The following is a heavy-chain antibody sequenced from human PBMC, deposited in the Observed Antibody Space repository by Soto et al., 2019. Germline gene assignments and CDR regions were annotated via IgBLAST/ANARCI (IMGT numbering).Heavy chain of an antibody. CDR3: ARGAALGGDYYGMDV. CDR2: IYYSGST. V-gene: IGHV4-31*03. D-gene: IGHD6-6*01. Sequence: TLSRTCTFSVGSISSGGYYCSWIRQHPWKGLEWIGYIYYSGSTYYNPSLKSRVTISVDTSKNQFSLKLSSVTAADTAVYYCARGAALGGDYYGMDVWGQGTTVTVS. CDR1: VGSISSGGYY. J-gene: IGHJ6*02.